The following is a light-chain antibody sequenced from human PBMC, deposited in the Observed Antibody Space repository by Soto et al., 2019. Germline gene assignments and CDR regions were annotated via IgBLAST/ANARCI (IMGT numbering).Light chain of an antibody. V-gene: IGKV3-15*01. CDR1: QGVSSS. CDR2: DAS. Sequence: EIVMTQSPATLSVSPGERATLSCRASQGVSSSLAWYQQTAGQAPRLLIYDASTSATGIPDRFSGSGSGTEFTLTISSLQSEYFAIYYCQQYTYWPRTFGQGTRFEI. J-gene: IGKJ1*01. CDR3: QQYTYWPRT.